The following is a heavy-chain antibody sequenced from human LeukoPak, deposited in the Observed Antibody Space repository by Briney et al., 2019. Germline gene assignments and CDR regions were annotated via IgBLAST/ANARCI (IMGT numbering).Heavy chain of an antibody. Sequence: PSETLSLTCAVYGGSFSGYYWSWIRQPPGKGLEWIGEINHSGSTNYNPSLKSRVTISVDTSKNQFSLKLSSVTAADTAVYFCARDGPWKSDVWGRGTLVTVSS. CDR3: ARDGPWKSDV. CDR1: GGSFSGYY. D-gene: IGHD1-1*01. J-gene: IGHJ4*02. CDR2: INHSGST. V-gene: IGHV4-34*01.